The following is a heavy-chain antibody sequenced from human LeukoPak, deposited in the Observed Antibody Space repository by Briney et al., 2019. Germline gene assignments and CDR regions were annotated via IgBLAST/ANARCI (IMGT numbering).Heavy chain of an antibody. Sequence: VASVTVSCKASGYTFTSYAMHWVRQAPGQRLEWMGWINAGNGNTKYSQKFQGRVTITRDTSASTAYMELSSLRSEDTAVYYCARGPDCSSTSCYAGDAFDIWGQGTMVTVSS. J-gene: IGHJ3*02. D-gene: IGHD2-2*01. CDR3: ARGPDCSSTSCYAGDAFDI. CDR1: GYTFTSYA. CDR2: INAGNGNT. V-gene: IGHV1-3*01.